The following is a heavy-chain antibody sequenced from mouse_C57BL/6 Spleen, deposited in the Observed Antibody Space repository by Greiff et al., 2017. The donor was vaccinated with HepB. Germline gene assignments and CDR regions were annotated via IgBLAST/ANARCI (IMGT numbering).Heavy chain of an antibody. D-gene: IGHD1-1*01. Sequence: VQLQQPGAELVMPGASVKLSCKASGYTFTSYWMHWVKQRPGQGLEWIGEIDPSDSYTNYNQKFKGKSTLTVDKSSSTAYMQLSSLTSEDSAVYYCARGGAYYYGSSSWFAYWGQGTLVTVSA. CDR3: ARGGAYYYGSSSWFAY. CDR2: IDPSDSYT. CDR1: GYTFTSYW. V-gene: IGHV1-69*01. J-gene: IGHJ3*01.